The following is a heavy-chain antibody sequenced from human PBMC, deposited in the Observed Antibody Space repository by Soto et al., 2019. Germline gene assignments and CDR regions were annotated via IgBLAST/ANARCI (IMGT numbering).Heavy chain of an antibody. CDR2: INPNSGGT. J-gene: IGHJ6*02. Sequence: ASVTVSCKASGYTFTGYYMHWVRQAPGQGFEWMGWINPNSGGTNYAQKFQGWVTMTRDTSISTAYMELSRLRSDDTAVYYCARSYSSTSPYYYYGMDVWGQGTTVTVSS. CDR1: GYTFTGYY. V-gene: IGHV1-2*04. CDR3: ARSYSSTSPYYYYGMDV. D-gene: IGHD6-6*01.